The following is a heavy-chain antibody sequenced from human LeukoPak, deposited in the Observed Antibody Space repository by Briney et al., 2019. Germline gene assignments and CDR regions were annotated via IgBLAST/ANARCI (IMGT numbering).Heavy chain of an antibody. J-gene: IGHJ4*02. D-gene: IGHD5-24*01. V-gene: IGHV4-59*01. Sequence: PSETLSLTCAVYGGSFSNYYWSWIRQPPGKGLEWIGYVYYSGSTNYNPSLKSRVTISVDTSKNQFSLRLSSVTAADTAVYYCTRERRDGYKVYFDYWGQGTLVTVSS. CDR1: GGSFSNYY. CDR2: VYYSGST. CDR3: TRERRDGYKVYFDY.